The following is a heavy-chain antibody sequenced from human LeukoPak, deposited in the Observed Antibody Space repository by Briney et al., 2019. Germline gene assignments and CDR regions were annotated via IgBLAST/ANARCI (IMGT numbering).Heavy chain of an antibody. Sequence: TASETLSLTCAVYGGSFSGYYWSWIRQPPGKGLEWIGEINHSGSTNYNPSLKSRVTISVDTSKNQFPLKLRSVTAADTALYYCARDSAGLSSDTPFDFWGQGTLVTVSS. J-gene: IGHJ4*02. CDR2: INHSGST. CDR1: GGSFSGYY. CDR3: ARDSAGLSSDTPFDF. D-gene: IGHD2-2*01. V-gene: IGHV4-34*01.